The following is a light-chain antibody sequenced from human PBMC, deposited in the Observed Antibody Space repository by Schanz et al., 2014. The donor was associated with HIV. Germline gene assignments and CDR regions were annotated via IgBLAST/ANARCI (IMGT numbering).Light chain of an antibody. CDR2: NDD. V-gene: IGLV1-44*01. Sequence: QSVLTQPPSASGTPGQRVTISCSGSNSNIGSNTVNWYQQFPGTAPKLLIYNDDLRPSGVPDRFSGSKSGTSASLAISGLQSEDEADYYCQSFDRSLGRVVFGGGTKLTVL. J-gene: IGLJ2*01. CDR3: QSFDRSLGRVV. CDR1: NSNIGSNT.